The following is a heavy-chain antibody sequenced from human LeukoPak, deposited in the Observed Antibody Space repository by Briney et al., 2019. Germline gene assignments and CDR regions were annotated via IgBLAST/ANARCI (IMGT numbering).Heavy chain of an antibody. CDR3: ASPNCSSTSCYHYYYYGMDV. V-gene: IGHV1-69*04. Sequence: ASVKVSCKASGGTFSSYAISWVRQAPGQGLEWMGRIIPILGIANYAQKFQGRVTITADKSTSTAYMELSSLRSEDTAVYYCASPNCSSTSCYHYYYYGMDVWGQGTTVTVSS. CDR2: IIPILGIA. CDR1: GGTFSSYA. J-gene: IGHJ6*02. D-gene: IGHD2-2*01.